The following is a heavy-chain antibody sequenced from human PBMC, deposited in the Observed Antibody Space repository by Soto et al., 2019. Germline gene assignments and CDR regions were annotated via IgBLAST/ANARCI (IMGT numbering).Heavy chain of an antibody. CDR2: IYYSGST. D-gene: IGHD6-13*01. J-gene: IGHJ5*02. V-gene: IGHV4-31*03. CDR1: GGSISSGGYY. CDR3: ARAANYSSPFRWFDP. Sequence: QVQLQESGPGLVKPSQTLSLTCTVSGGSISSGGYYWSWIRQPPGKGLEWIGYIYYSGSTYYNPSLKSRITISVDTSKNQFSLKLSSVTAADTAVYYWARAANYSSPFRWFDPWGQGTLVTVSS.